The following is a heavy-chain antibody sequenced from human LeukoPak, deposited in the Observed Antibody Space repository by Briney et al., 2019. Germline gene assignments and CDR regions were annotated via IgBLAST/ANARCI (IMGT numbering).Heavy chain of an antibody. J-gene: IGHJ4*02. CDR3: AKVTGDYYDTSGAFDY. Sequence: GGSLRLSCAASGFIFSSYGMHWVRQAPGKGLEWVARVWHDGSNDDYADSVKGRFTISRDNSKNTLYLQMNSLRAEDTAIYYCAKVTGDYYDTSGAFDYWGQGTLVTVSS. CDR1: GFIFSSYG. CDR2: VWHDGSND. D-gene: IGHD3-22*01. V-gene: IGHV3-33*06.